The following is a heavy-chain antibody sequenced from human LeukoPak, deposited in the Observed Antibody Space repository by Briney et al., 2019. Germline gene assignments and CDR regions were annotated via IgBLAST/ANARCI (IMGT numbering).Heavy chain of an antibody. CDR1: GFTFSSYW. D-gene: IGHD4-17*01. CDR3: ARVGTTYGDSPGDY. CDR2: IKQDGSEK. J-gene: IGHJ4*02. V-gene: IGHV3-7*01. Sequence: GGSLRLSCVASGFTFSSYWMSWVRQAPGKGLEWVANIKQDGSEKYYVDSVKGRFTISRDNAKNSLYLQMNSLRAEDTAVYYCARVGTTYGDSPGDYWGQGTLVTVSS.